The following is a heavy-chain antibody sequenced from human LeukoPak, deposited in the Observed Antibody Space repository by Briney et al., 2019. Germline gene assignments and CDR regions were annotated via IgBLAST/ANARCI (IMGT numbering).Heavy chain of an antibody. Sequence: PGGSLRLSCAASGFTFDDYAMHWVRQAPGKGLEWVSLISWDGGSTYYADSVKGRFTISRDNSKNTLYLQMNSLRAEDTAVYYCAKVSGSSGLNTYYYMDVWGKGTTVTVSS. V-gene: IGHV3-43D*03. CDR3: AKVSGSSGLNTYYYMDV. CDR1: GFTFDDYA. J-gene: IGHJ6*03. D-gene: IGHD3-22*01. CDR2: ISWDGGST.